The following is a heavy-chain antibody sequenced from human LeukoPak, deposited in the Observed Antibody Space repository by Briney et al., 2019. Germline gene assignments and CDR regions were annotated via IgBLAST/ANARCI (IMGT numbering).Heavy chain of an antibody. D-gene: IGHD2-2*01. CDR3: AKIRECSTTSCYRTYGMDV. J-gene: IGHJ6*02. CDR1: GFTFSNYA. CDR2: ISYSGGST. Sequence: PGGSLRLSCAASGFTFSNYAMSWVRQARGKGLEGGSVISYSGGSTYYADSVKGRFTISRDNSKNTLYLQMNSLRAEDTAVYFCAKIRECSTTSCYRTYGMDVWGQGTTVTVSS. V-gene: IGHV3-23*01.